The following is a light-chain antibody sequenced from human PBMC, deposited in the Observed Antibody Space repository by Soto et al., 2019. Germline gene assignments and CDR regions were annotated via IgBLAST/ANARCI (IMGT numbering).Light chain of an antibody. CDR3: RHYNNWPPET. CDR1: QSVSSR. J-gene: IGKJ1*01. CDR2: DAS. Sequence: EIVLTQSPGTLSLSPWEGATLSCRASQSVSSRLAWYQQKRGQAPRLLIYDASTRATGIPARFSGSGSGTEFNLTISSLQSEDFAIYYCRHYNNWPPETFGQGTKVDIK. V-gene: IGKV3-15*01.